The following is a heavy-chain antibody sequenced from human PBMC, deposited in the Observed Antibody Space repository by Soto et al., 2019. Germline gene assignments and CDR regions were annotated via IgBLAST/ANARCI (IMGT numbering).Heavy chain of an antibody. J-gene: IGHJ6*02. CDR1: GFTFTSSA. CDR2: IVVGSGNT. CDR3: AAHYYDFCSGYYADGMDV. D-gene: IGHD3-3*01. V-gene: IGHV1-58*01. Sequence: SVKVSCKASGFTFTSSAVQWVRQARGQRLEWIGWIVVGSGNTNYAQKFQERVTITRDMSTSTAYMELSSLRSEDTAVYYCAAHYYDFCSGYYADGMDVWGQGTTVPVSS.